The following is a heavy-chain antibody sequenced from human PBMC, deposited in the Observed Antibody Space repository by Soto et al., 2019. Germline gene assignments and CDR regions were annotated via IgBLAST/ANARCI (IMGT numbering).Heavy chain of an antibody. V-gene: IGHV3-30*18. CDR3: AKDQGRYCTNGVCDPLAAAAPQPVGYYFDY. D-gene: IGHD2-8*01. J-gene: IGHJ4*02. CDR2: ISYDGSNK. Sequence: GGSLRLSCAASGFTFSSYGMHWVRQAPGKGLEWVAVISYDGSNKYYADSVKGRFTISRDNSKNTLYLQMNSLRAEDTAVYYCAKDQGRYCTNGVCDPLAAAAPQPVGYYFDYWGQGTLVTVSS. CDR1: GFTFSSYG.